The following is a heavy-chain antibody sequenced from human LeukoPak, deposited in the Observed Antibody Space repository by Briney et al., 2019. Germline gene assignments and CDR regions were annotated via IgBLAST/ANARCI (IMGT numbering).Heavy chain of an antibody. CDR1: GFTFSSYS. CDR3: AAIAVAVDWFDY. Sequence: GGSLRLSCAASGFTFSSYSMNWVRQAPGKGLEWVSSISSSSSYIYYADSVKGRFTISRDNAKNSLYLQTNSLRAEDTAVYYCAAIAVAVDWFDYWGQGTLVTVSS. V-gene: IGHV3-21*01. D-gene: IGHD6-19*01. J-gene: IGHJ4*02. CDR2: ISSSSSYI.